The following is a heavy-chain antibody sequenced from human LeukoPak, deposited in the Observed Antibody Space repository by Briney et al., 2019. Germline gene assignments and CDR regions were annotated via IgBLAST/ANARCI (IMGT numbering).Heavy chain of an antibody. J-gene: IGHJ6*02. V-gene: IGHV3-23*01. CDR1: GFTFSSYA. CDR2: ISGSGGST. Sequence: PGGSLRLSCAASGFTFSSYAMSWVRQAPGKGLEWVSAISGSGGSTYYADSVKGRFTISRDNSKNTLYLQMNSLRAEDTAVYYCAKDQGQEWLRLRYHYYYGMDVWGQGTTVTVSS. CDR3: AKDQGQEWLRLRYHYYYGMDV. D-gene: IGHD5-12*01.